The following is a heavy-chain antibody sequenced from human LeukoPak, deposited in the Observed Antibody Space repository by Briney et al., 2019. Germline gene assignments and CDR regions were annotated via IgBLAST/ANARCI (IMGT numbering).Heavy chain of an antibody. Sequence: QPGRSLRLSCAASGFTFSSYAMSWVRTAPGKGLEWVSAISGSGGSTYYADSVKGRFTISRDNSKNTLYLQMNSLRAEDTAVYSCASTHYGDYELPAIYYFDYWGQGTLVTVSS. J-gene: IGHJ4*02. CDR3: ASTHYGDYELPAIYYFDY. CDR1: GFTFSSYA. D-gene: IGHD4-17*01. V-gene: IGHV3-23*01. CDR2: ISGSGGST.